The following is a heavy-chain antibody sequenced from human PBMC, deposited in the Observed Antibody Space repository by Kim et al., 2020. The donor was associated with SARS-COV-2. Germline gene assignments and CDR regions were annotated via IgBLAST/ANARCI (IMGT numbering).Heavy chain of an antibody. V-gene: IGHV3-30*18. D-gene: IGHD2-2*01. CDR3: AKTNYRYCSSTSCYGAFDY. J-gene: IGHJ4*02. CDR2: ISYDGSNK. Sequence: GGSLRLSCAASGFTFSSYGMHWVRQAPGKGLEWVAVISYDGSNKYYADSVKGRFTISRDNSKNTLYLQMNSLRAEDTAVYYCAKTNYRYCSSTSCYGAFDYWGQGTLVTVSS. CDR1: GFTFSSYG.